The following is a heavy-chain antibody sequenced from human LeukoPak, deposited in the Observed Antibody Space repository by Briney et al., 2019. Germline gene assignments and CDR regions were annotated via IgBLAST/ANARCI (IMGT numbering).Heavy chain of an antibody. CDR3: ARGFPPRRNYDSSGYYSYYFDY. V-gene: IGHV1-18*01. D-gene: IGHD3-22*01. CDR1: GYTFTSYG. J-gene: IGHJ4*02. Sequence: ASVKVSCKASGYTFTSYGISWVRQVPGQGLEWMGWISAYNGHTKYAQKVQGRVTMTTDTSTSTAYMELRSLRSDDTAVYYCARGFPPRRNYDSSGYYSYYFDYWGQGILVTVSS. CDR2: ISAYNGHT.